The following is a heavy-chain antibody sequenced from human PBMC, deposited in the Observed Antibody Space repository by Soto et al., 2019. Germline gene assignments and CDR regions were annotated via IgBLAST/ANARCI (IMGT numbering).Heavy chain of an antibody. V-gene: IGHV4-59*01. D-gene: IGHD6-19*01. J-gene: IGHJ4*02. Sequence: PSETLSLTCTVSGGSISSYYWSWIRQPPGKGLEWIGYIYYSGSTNYNPSLKSRVTISVDTSKNQFSLKLSSVTAADTAVYYCARAGPRQVAYSSGWYDYWGQGTLVTVSS. CDR1: GGSISSYY. CDR2: IYYSGST. CDR3: ARAGPRQVAYSSGWYDY.